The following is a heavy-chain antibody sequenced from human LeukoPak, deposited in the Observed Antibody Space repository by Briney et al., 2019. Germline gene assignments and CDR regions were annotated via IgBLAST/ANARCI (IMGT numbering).Heavy chain of an antibody. D-gene: IGHD5-18*01. J-gene: IGHJ4*02. CDR1: GFTFSSYP. Sequence: SGGSLRLSCAASGFTFSSYPMSWVRQAPGRGLEWVSVISANSGATYYADSVKGRFTISRDNAKNTLYLQMNNLRGEDTALYYCSKAGDTNYYRYGDYWGQGTLVTDSS. V-gene: IGHV3-23*01. CDR3: SKAGDTNYYRYGDY. CDR2: ISANSGAT.